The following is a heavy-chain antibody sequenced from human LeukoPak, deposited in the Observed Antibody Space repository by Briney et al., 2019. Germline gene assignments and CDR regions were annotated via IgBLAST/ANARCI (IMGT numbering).Heavy chain of an antibody. CDR1: GGSLSNYY. CDR3: ARLTWELPPGGLYCNYYIDV. J-gene: IGHJ6*03. CDR2: INHSVGA. Sequence: SEALSLTCAVYGGSLSNYYWTWVRQPPGKGLEWIGEINHSVGANYSPSLKSRVTISLDTSKNQFSLKLSSVTAADTAVYCCARLTWELPPGGLYCNYYIDVWDKGATVTVSS. V-gene: IGHV4-34*01. D-gene: IGHD1-26*01.